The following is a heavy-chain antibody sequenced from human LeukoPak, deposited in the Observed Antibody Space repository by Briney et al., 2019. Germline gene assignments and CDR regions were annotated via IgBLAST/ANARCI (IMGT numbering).Heavy chain of an antibody. J-gene: IGHJ5*02. CDR3: ARGAYSSSWYWFDP. CDR1: GYTFTSYD. Sequence: GASVKVSCKASGYTFTSYDINWVRQATGQGLEWMGWMNPNSGNTGYAQKFQGRVTITADKSTSTAYMELSSLRSQDTAVYYCARGAYSSSWYWFDPWGQGTLVIVSS. D-gene: IGHD6-13*01. V-gene: IGHV1-8*01. CDR2: MNPNSGNT.